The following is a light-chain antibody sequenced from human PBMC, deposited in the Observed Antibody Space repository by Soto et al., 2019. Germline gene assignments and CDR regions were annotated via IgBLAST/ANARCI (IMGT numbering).Light chain of an antibody. J-gene: IGLJ2*01. CDR2: SNN. CDR1: YSNIGTNT. Sequence: QLVLTQPPSVSATPGQGVTISCSGTYSNIGTNTVAWYQRLPGTAPKLLIYSNNERPSGVPDRFSGSKSGSSASLAISGLQSEDEADYYCAAWDDSLNSPRMLFGGGTKVTVL. CDR3: AAWDDSLNSPRML. V-gene: IGLV1-44*01.